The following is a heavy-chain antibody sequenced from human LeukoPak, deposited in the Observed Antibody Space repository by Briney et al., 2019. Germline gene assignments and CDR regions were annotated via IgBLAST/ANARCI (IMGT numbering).Heavy chain of an antibody. CDR2: IYYLGST. Sequence: KPSETLSLTCTVSGGSMNSYYWSWVRQPPGKGLEWIAYIYYLGSTSYSPSLRGRGSISVATSKIQFFLELTSVTAADTAVYYCARGDSYAYGPYSYYYPMDVWGHGTTVTVSS. CDR1: GGSMNSYY. D-gene: IGHD2-21*01. J-gene: IGHJ6*02. V-gene: IGHV4-59*12. CDR3: ARGDSYAYGPYSYYYPMDV.